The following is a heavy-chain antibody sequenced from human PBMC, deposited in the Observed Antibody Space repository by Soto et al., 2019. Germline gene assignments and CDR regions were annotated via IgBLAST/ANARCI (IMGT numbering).Heavy chain of an antibody. V-gene: IGHV3-21*01. CDR2: ISSSSSYI. CDR3: ARSGAAAGKIAFDI. J-gene: IGHJ3*02. D-gene: IGHD6-13*01. Sequence: SLRLSCAASGFTFSSYSMNWVRQAPGKGLEWVSSISSSSSYIYYADSVKGRFTISRDNAKNSLYLQMNSLRAEDTAVYYCARSGAAAGKIAFDIWGQGTMVTVSS. CDR1: GFTFSSYS.